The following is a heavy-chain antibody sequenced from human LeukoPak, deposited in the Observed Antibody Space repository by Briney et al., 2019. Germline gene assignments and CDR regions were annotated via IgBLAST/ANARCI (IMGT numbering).Heavy chain of an antibody. CDR1: GFTFSSYE. Sequence: GGSLRLSCAASGFTFSSYEMNWVRQAPGKGLEWVSYISSSGSTIYYADSVKGRFTISRDNAKNSLYLQMNSLRAEDTAVYYCAELGITMIGGVWGKGTAVNISS. D-gene: IGHD3-10*02. J-gene: IGHJ6*04. V-gene: IGHV3-48*03. CDR3: AELGITMIGGV. CDR2: ISSSGSTI.